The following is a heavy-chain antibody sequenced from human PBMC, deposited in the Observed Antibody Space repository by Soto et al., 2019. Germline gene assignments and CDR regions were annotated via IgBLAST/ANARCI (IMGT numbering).Heavy chain of an antibody. D-gene: IGHD2-2*01. Sequence: AASVKVSCKASGGTFSSYAISWVRQAPGQGLEWMGWISAYNGNTNYAQKLQGRVTMTTDTSTSTAYMELRSLRSDDTAVYYCARELTRSNAFDIWAQGTKVTLS. J-gene: IGHJ3*02. CDR2: ISAYNGNT. V-gene: IGHV1-18*01. CDR3: ARELTRSNAFDI. CDR1: GGTFSSYA.